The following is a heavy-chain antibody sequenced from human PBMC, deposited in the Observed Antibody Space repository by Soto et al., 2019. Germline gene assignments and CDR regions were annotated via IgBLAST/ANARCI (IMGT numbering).Heavy chain of an antibody. J-gene: IGHJ4*02. Sequence: EVQLVESGGGLVQPGGSLRLSCAASGFTVSDNYMNWVRQAPGKGLEWVAVIYRGTTYYADSVKGRFTISRDNSKNTLYLQMSSLRLEDTAVYYCARDVDRGDYDSTGYSFDYWGQGALVAVSS. V-gene: IGHV3-66*01. CDR3: ARDVDRGDYDSTGYSFDY. D-gene: IGHD3-22*01. CDR1: GFTVSDNY. CDR2: IYRGTT.